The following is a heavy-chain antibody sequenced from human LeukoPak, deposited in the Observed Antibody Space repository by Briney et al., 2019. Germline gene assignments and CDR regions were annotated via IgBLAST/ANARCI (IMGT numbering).Heavy chain of an antibody. CDR1: GFTFSSYA. Sequence: GGSLRLSCAASGFTFSSYAMHWVRQAPGKGLEWVAVISYDGSNKYYADSVKGRFTISRDNSKNTLYLQMNSLRAEDTAVYYCAKAAYYDILTGYWDYWGQGTLVTVSS. CDR3: AKAAYYDILTGYWDY. CDR2: ISYDGSNK. J-gene: IGHJ4*02. D-gene: IGHD3-9*01. V-gene: IGHV3-30-3*01.